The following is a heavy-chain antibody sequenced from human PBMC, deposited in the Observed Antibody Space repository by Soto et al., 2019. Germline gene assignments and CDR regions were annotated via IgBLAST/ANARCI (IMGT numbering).Heavy chain of an antibody. CDR1: GYIFTNYW. Sequence: GKALTLSCQGSGYIFTNYWIAWVRQTPGKGLEWMAIIYPYDSDTTYSPSFQGQVTISADKSINTAYLQWNSLKASDTARYYCARRRSDYNAEDVCGKGTMVIVCS. CDR3: ARRRSDYNAEDV. V-gene: IGHV5-51*01. CDR2: IYPYDSDT. J-gene: IGHJ6*04. D-gene: IGHD2-15*01.